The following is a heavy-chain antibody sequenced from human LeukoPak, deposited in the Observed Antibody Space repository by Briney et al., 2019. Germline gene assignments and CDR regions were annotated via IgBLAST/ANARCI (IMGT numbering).Heavy chain of an antibody. Sequence: GASVKVSCKASGYTFTGYHMHWVRQAPGQGLEWMGWINPNSGGTNYAQKFQGRVTMTRDTSISTAYMELSRLRSDDTAVYYCARGTYLNYYGSGSYYYFDYWGQGTLVTVSS. D-gene: IGHD3-10*01. J-gene: IGHJ4*02. V-gene: IGHV1-2*02. CDR1: GYTFTGYH. CDR3: ARGTYLNYYGSGSYYYFDY. CDR2: INPNSGGT.